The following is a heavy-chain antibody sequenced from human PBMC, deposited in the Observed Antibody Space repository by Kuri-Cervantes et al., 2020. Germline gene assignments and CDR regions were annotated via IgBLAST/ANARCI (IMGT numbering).Heavy chain of an antibody. CDR1: GGTFSSYA. CDR2: IIPIFGTA. J-gene: IGHJ4*02. D-gene: IGHD3-22*01. CDR3: AIATHYYDSSGPDY. Sequence: SVKVSCKASGGTFSSYAISWVRQAPGQGLEWMGGIIPIFGTANNAQKFQGRVTITTDESTSTAYMELSSLRSEDTAVYYCAIATHYYDSSGPDYWGQGTLVTVSS. V-gene: IGHV1-69*05.